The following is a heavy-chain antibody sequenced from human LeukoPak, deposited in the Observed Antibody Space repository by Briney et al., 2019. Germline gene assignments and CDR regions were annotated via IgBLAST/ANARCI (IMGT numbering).Heavy chain of an antibody. V-gene: IGHV3-33*01. CDR2: IWYDGSNK. CDR3: ARDDSSSWLPWDY. J-gene: IGHJ4*02. CDR1: GFTFSSYG. D-gene: IGHD6-13*01. Sequence: PGRSLRLSCAASGFTFSSYGMHWVRQAPGKGLEWVAVIWYDGSNKYYADSVKGRFTISRDNSKNTLYLQMNSLRAEDTAVYYCARDDSSSWLPWDYWGQGTLVTASS.